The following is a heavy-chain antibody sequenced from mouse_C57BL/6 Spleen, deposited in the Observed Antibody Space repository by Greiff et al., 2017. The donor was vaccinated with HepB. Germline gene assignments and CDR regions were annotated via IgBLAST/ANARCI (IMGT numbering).Heavy chain of an antibody. CDR1: GFSLTSYG. CDR3: ARHGSSVAMDY. CDR2: IWSGGST. Sequence: VQLQQSGPGLVQPSQSLSITCTVSGFSLTSYGVHWVRQSPGKGLEWLGVIWSGGSTDYNAAFISRLSISKDNSKSQVFFKMNSLQADDTAIYYCARHGSSVAMDYWGQGTSVTVSS. V-gene: IGHV2-2*01. J-gene: IGHJ4*01. D-gene: IGHD1-1*01.